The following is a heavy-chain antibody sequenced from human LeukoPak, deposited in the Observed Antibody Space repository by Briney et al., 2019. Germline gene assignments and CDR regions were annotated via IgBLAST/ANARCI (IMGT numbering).Heavy chain of an antibody. J-gene: IGHJ4*02. CDR3: ARHRDGDHFDY. CDR2: IYYSGST. CDR1: GGSISSYY. D-gene: IGHD5-24*01. Sequence: PSETLSLTCTVSGGSISSYYWSWIRQPPGKGLEWIGYIYYSGSTNYNPSLKSRVIMSVDTSKNQFSLNLSFVTAADTAVYYCARHRDGDHFDYWGQGTLVTVSS. V-gene: IGHV4-59*08.